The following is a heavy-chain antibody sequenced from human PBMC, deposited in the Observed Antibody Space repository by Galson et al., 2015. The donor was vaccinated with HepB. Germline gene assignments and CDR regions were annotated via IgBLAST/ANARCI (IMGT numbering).Heavy chain of an antibody. CDR1: GFTVTHAW. J-gene: IGHJ5*02. D-gene: IGHD3-22*01. V-gene: IGHV3-15*01. CDR3: TTTSETSGYYPPLET. Sequence: SLRLSCAASGFTVTHAWMSWVRQAPGKGLEWVGRLKSKVDGGTTDVAAPGKGRFSSAGNDSESTLYLQMNSLQIEDTGVYCCTTTSETSGYYPPLETWGPGTLVTVSS. CDR2: LKSKVDGGTT.